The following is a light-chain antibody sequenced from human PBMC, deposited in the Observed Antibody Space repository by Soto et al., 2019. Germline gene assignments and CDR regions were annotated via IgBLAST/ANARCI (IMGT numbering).Light chain of an antibody. V-gene: IGKV3-15*01. Sequence: ETVMTQSPATLSVSPGETVTLSCRASQSVSSNLAWYQQKPGQAPRLLIYGASTRATGIPVRFSGSGSVTEFTLTISSLQSEDFAVYSCQQYNNWPPYTFGQGTKLEIK. CDR3: QQYNNWPPYT. J-gene: IGKJ2*01. CDR1: QSVSSN. CDR2: GAS.